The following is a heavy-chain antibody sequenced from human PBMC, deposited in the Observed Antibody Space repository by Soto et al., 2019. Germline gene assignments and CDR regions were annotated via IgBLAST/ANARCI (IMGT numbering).Heavy chain of an antibody. CDR2: ISGSGDST. CDR1: GFTFSSYG. D-gene: IGHD6-13*01. V-gene: IGHV3-23*01. J-gene: IGHJ4*02. Sequence: EVQLLESGGGLVQPGGSLRLSCAASGFTFSSYGLKWVRQAPGEGLEWVSGISGSGDSTHYADPVKGRFTISRDNSKRTLYPQMNSLRAEDTAIYYCAKQSPYTNSWYDIDYWGQGTLVTVSS. CDR3: AKQSPYTNSWYDIDY.